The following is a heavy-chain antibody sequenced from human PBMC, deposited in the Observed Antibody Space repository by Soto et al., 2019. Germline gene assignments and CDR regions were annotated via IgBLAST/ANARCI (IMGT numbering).Heavy chain of an antibody. D-gene: IGHD4-17*01. Sequence: QITLKESGPTLVKPTQTLTLTCTFSAFSLSTSGVGVGWIRQPPGKALEWLALIYWDDDKRYSPSLKSRLTTTKDTSKNRVVLTMTNMDPVDTATYYCAHSVGYGDYYWYFDLWGRGTLVTVSS. CDR1: AFSLSTSGVG. CDR3: AHSVGYGDYYWYFDL. V-gene: IGHV2-5*02. J-gene: IGHJ2*01. CDR2: IYWDDDK.